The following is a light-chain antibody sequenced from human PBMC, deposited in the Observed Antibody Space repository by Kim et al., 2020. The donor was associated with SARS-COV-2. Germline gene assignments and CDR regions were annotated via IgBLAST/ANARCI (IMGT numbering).Light chain of an antibody. CDR3: QSYDSRLGGLYV. Sequence: VTISCTGSSSDIGAGYDVHWDQHLPGMVPRLLIYGNNNRPSGVPDRFSGSKSGTSASLAITGLQAEDEADYYCQSYDSRLGGLYVFGTGTKVTVL. V-gene: IGLV1-40*01. CDR2: GNN. CDR1: SSDIGAGYD. J-gene: IGLJ1*01.